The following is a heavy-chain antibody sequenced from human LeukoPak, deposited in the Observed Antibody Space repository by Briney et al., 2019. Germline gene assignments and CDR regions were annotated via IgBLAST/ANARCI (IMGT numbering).Heavy chain of an antibody. CDR1: GFTFSTYA. CDR2: ISGSGGST. V-gene: IGHV3-23*01. CDR3: AKGWFSPQIWFGEREDAFDI. D-gene: IGHD3-10*01. Sequence: GGSLRLSCATSGFTFSTYAMSWVRQAPGKGLEWVSAISGSGGSTYYADSVKGRFTISRDNSKNTLYLQMNSLRAEDTAVYYCAKGWFSPQIWFGEREDAFDIWGQGTMVTVSS. J-gene: IGHJ3*02.